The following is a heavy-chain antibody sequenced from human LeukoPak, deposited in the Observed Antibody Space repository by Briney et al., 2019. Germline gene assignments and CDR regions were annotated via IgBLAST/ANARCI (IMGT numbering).Heavy chain of an antibody. CDR1: GGTFSSYA. D-gene: IGHD2-2*01. CDR3: AITPPDIVVVPAADQEAFDI. Sequence: ASVKVSCKASGGTFSSYAISWVRQAPGQGLEWMGGIIPIFGTANYAQKFQGRVTITTDESTSTAYMELSSLRSEDTAVYYCAITPPDIVVVPAADQEAFDIWGQGTMVTVSS. CDR2: IIPIFGTA. J-gene: IGHJ3*02. V-gene: IGHV1-69*05.